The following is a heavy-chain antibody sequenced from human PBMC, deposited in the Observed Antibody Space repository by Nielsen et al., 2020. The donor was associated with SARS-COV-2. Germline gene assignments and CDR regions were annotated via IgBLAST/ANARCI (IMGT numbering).Heavy chain of an antibody. CDR3: TTDRGVAIRPLFDS. Sequence: GESLKISCTLFGLSVTDAWMGWVRRAPGRGLEWIGRIKSKSDGGTTDYAAPIRDRVFVSRDGSTNTVFLQMSSLMAEDTAVYYCTTDRGVAIRPLFDSWGQGTRVTVSS. CDR2: IKSKSDGGTT. D-gene: IGHD3-3*01. V-gene: IGHV3-15*01. J-gene: IGHJ4*02. CDR1: GLSVTDAW.